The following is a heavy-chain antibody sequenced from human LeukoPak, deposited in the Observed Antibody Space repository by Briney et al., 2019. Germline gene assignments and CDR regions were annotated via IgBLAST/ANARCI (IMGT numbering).Heavy chain of an antibody. Sequence: SVKVSCKASGGTFSSYAISWVRQAPGQGLEWMGRIIPILGIANYAQKFQGRVTITADKSTSTAYVELSSLRSEDTAVYYCARRDYDYVWGSYRPLDYWGQGTLVTVSS. CDR1: GGTFSSYA. V-gene: IGHV1-69*04. J-gene: IGHJ4*02. CDR3: ARRDYDYVWGSYRPLDY. CDR2: IIPILGIA. D-gene: IGHD3-16*02.